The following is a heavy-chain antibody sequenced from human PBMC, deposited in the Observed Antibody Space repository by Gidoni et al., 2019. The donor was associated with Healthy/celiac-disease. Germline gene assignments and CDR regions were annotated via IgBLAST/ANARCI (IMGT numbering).Heavy chain of an antibody. D-gene: IGHD6-19*01. CDR2: INHSGST. J-gene: IGHJ4*02. Sequence: QVQLQQWGAGLLKPSETLSLTCAVYGGSFSGYYWSWIRQPPGKGLEWIGEINHSGSTNYNPSLKSRVTISVDTSKNQFSLKLSSVTAADTAVYYCARGWWGIAVAGTFDYWGQGTLVTVSS. CDR3: ARGWWGIAVAGTFDY. V-gene: IGHV4-34*01. CDR1: GGSFSGYY.